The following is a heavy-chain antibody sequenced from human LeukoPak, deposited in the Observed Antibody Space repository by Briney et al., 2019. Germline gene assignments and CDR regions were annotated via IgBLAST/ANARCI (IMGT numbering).Heavy chain of an antibody. CDR3: ARNDGNSDFDY. D-gene: IGHD4-23*01. V-gene: IGHV4-4*02. CDR2: IFHSGRT. CDR1: GVSITSNAW. J-gene: IGHJ4*02. Sequence: SETLSLTCAVSGVSITSNAWWTWVRQPPGKGLEWIEEIFHSGRTHYSPSLKSRVTISVDKSKTQFSLQLSSVTAADTAVYYCARNDGNSDFDYWGQGTLVTVSS.